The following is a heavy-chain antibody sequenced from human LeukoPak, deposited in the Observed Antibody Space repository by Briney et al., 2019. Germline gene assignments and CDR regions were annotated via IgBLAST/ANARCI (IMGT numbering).Heavy chain of an antibody. Sequence: GGSLRLSCAASGFAFSRYSMNWVRQAPGKGLEWVSSISYSGPHMFYADSVRGRFTISRDNAENSLFLQMNSLRAEDTAVYFCASNDYRDEGIDSWGQGTLVTVSS. CDR2: ISYSGPHM. D-gene: IGHD4-17*01. V-gene: IGHV3-21*01. CDR3: ASNDYRDEGIDS. CDR1: GFAFSRYS. J-gene: IGHJ4*02.